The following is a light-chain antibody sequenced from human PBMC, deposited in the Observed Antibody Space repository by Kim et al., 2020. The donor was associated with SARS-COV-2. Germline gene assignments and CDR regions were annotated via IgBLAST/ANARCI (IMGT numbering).Light chain of an antibody. CDR2: GTS. CDR3: QQYDNSPYT. CDR1: QSVTSNN. V-gene: IGKV3-20*01. Sequence: LSPGERATLSCSASQSVTSNNLAWFQQKPGQAPGLLIYGTSSRATGIPDRFSGSGSGTDFTLTISRLEPEDFAVYYCQQYDNSPYTFGQGTKLEI. J-gene: IGKJ2*01.